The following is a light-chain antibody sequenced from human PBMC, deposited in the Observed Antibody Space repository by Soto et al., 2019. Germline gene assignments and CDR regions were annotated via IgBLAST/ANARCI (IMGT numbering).Light chain of an antibody. CDR2: EVT. V-gene: IGLV2-8*01. J-gene: IGLJ2*01. CDR3: SADAGNNIPVI. CDR1: SSDVGGHNF. Sequence: QSALTQPPSASGSPGQSVTISCTGTSSDVGGHNFVSWYQQHPGKAPKFLIYEVTKRPSGVPDRFSGSKSGITASLTVSGLQADDEAYYCCSADAGNNIPVIFGGGTKLTVL.